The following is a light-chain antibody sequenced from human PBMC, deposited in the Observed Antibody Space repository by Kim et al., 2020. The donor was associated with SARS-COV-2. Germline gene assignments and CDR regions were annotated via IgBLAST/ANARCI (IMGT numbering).Light chain of an antibody. J-gene: IGKJ1*01. CDR1: QSISIY. CDR3: QESYSTSWT. Sequence: DIQMTQSPSSLSASVGDRVTITCRASQSISIYLNWYQQKPGKAPKLLIYAASSLQSGVPSRFSGSGSGTDFTLTISSLQPEDVATYYCQESYSTSWTFGQGTKVDIK. V-gene: IGKV1-39*01. CDR2: AAS.